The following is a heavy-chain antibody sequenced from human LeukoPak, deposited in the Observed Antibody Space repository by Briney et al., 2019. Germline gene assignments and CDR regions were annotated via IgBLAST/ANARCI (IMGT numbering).Heavy chain of an antibody. D-gene: IGHD6-6*01. CDR2: ISSSGSNI. V-gene: IGHV3-48*03. J-gene: IGHJ4*02. Sequence: PGGSLRLSCAASGFTFSSYEMNWVRQAPGKGLEWVSYISSSGSNIYYADSVKGRFTISRDNAKNSLYLQMNSLRAEDTAVYYCARLRAARYFDYWGQGTQVTVSS. CDR3: ARLRAARYFDY. CDR1: GFTFSSYE.